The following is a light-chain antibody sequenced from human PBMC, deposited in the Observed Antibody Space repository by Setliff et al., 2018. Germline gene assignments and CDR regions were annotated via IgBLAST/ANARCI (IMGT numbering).Light chain of an antibody. CDR3: TFYSGSNNFF. Sequence: SVLTQPPSASGSPGQSVTISCTGTGGLVGGYNYVSWYQQHPDKAPRLIIYEVTKRPSGVPDRFSGSNSGNTASLTVSGLQAEDEADYYCTFYSGSNNFFFGSGTKVTVL. V-gene: IGLV2-8*01. CDR1: GGLVGGYNY. J-gene: IGLJ1*01. CDR2: EVT.